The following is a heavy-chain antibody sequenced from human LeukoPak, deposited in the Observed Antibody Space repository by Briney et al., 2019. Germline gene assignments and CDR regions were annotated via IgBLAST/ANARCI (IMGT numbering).Heavy chain of an antibody. CDR1: GYSFTSYW. CDR3: ARGTDGHNQPNWFDP. D-gene: IGHD5-24*01. Sequence: GESLKISCKGSGYSFTSYWIAWVRQMPGKGLEWMGIIYPGDSEIRYSPSFQGQVTISADKSISTAYVQRSSLKASDTAMYYCARGTDGHNQPNWFDPWGQGTLVTVSS. CDR2: IYPGDSEI. J-gene: IGHJ5*02. V-gene: IGHV5-51*01.